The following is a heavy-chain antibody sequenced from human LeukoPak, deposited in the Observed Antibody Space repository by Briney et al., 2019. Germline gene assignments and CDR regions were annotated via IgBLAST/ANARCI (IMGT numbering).Heavy chain of an antibody. CDR3: ARQKSAYWFDP. CDR1: GGSVNSGSYY. J-gene: IGHJ5*02. Sequence: PSETLSLTCTVSGGSVNSGSYYWSWIRQPPGKGLEWIGYIYYSGSTNYNPSLKSRVTILLDTSKNQFSLKLNSVTAADTAVYYCARQKSAYWFDPWGQGTLVTVSP. CDR2: IYYSGST. V-gene: IGHV4-61*01.